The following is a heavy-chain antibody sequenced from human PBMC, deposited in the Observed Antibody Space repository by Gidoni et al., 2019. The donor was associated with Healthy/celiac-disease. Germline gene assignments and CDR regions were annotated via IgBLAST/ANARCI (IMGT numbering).Heavy chain of an antibody. Sequence: EVQLVQSGAEVKKPGESLKISCKGSGYSFTSYWIGWVRQMPGKGLEWMGIIYPGDSDTRYSPSFQGQVTISADKSISTAYLQWSSLKASDTAMYYCARHVHVGGSYYLTYYYYYMDVWGKGTTVTVSS. J-gene: IGHJ6*03. CDR2: IYPGDSDT. CDR1: GYSFTSYW. V-gene: IGHV5-51*01. D-gene: IGHD1-26*01. CDR3: ARHVHVGGSYYLTYYYYYMDV.